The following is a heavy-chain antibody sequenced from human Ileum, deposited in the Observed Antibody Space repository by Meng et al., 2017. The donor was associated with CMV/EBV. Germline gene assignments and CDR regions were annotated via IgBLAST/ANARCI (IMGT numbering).Heavy chain of an antibody. J-gene: IGHJ4*02. CDR2: IRYDGNKK. CDR3: VKGRGYNGYAADV. CDR1: GFIFGDYD. V-gene: IGHV3-30*02. Sequence: GGSLRLSCAASGFIFGDYDMHWVRQAPGKGLEWMTFIRYDGNKKYSVDPVKGRFTISRDNSKSTLHLQMSNLRPGDTALYYCVKGRGYNGYAADVWGQGTLVTVSS. D-gene: IGHD5-12*01.